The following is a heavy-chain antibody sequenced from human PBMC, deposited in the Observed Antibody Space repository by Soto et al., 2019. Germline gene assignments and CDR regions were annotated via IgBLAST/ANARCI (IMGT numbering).Heavy chain of an antibody. CDR3: ARVVATVAGPYGMDV. D-gene: IGHD6-19*01. V-gene: IGHV1-18*01. CDR1: GYTFTSYV. CDR2: ISAYNGNT. J-gene: IGHJ6*02. Sequence: QVHLVQSGAEVKKPGASVKVSCRASGYTFTSYVISWVRQAPGQGPEWMGWISAYNGNTNFAQRLQGRVTMTTDTSPSTAYMELRSLRSDDTAVYYCARVVATVAGPYGMDVWGQGTTVTVSS.